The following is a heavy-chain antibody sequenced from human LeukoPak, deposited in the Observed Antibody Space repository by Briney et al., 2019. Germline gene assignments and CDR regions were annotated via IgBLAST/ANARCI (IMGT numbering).Heavy chain of an antibody. J-gene: IGHJ5*02. Sequence: SQTLSLTCAISGDSVSSNSAAWDWIRQSPSRGLEWLGRTYYRSKWYNDYAVSVKSRITINPDTSKNQFSLQLNSVTPEDTAVYYCARVWAAAGHLGSNWFDPWGQGTLVTVSS. CDR1: GDSVSSNSAA. V-gene: IGHV6-1*01. D-gene: IGHD6-13*01. CDR2: TYYRSKWYN. CDR3: ARVWAAAGHLGSNWFDP.